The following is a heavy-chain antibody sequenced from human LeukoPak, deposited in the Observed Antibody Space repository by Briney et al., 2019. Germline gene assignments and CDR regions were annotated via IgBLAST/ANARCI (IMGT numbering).Heavy chain of an antibody. Sequence: GGSLRLSCAVSGFTFSSYWMHWVRQAPGKGLVWVSRINSDGSSTSYADSVKGRFTISRDNAKNTLYLQMNSLRAEDTAVYYCASAITYYYGSGSYYNLNYWGQGTLVTVSS. CDR3: ASAITYYYGSGSYYNLNY. CDR2: INSDGSST. J-gene: IGHJ4*02. CDR1: GFTFSSYW. D-gene: IGHD3-10*01. V-gene: IGHV3-74*01.